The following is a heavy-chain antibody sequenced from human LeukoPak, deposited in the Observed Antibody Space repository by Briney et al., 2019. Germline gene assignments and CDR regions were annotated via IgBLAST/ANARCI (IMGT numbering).Heavy chain of an antibody. CDR1: GGFFSGYY. CDR2: INHSGST. V-gene: IGHV4-34*01. CDR3: ARIVVPAAIRDY. J-gene: IGHJ4*02. Sequence: PSETLSLTCAVYGGFFSGYYWSWIRQPPGKGLEWIGEINHSGSTNYNPSLKSRVTISVDTSKNQFSLKLSSVTAADTAVYYCARIVVPAAIRDYWGQGTLVTVSS. D-gene: IGHD2-2*01.